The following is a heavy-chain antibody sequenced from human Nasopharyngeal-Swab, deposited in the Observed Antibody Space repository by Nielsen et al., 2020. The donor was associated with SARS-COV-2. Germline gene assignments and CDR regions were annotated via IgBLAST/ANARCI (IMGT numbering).Heavy chain of an antibody. V-gene: IGHV4-34*01. CDR2: INHSGST. CDR3: ARGRYDSSGYLPHFDY. Sequence: WIRQPPGKGLEWIGEINHSGSTNYNPSLKSRVTISVDTSKNQFSLKLSSVTAADTAVYYCARGRYDSSGYLPHFDYWGQGTLVTVSS. D-gene: IGHD3-22*01. J-gene: IGHJ4*02.